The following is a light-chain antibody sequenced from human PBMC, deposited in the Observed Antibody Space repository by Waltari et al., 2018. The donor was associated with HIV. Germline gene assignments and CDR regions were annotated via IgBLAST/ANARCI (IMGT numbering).Light chain of an antibody. CDR3: QQYNNWPPGVT. J-gene: IGKJ3*01. V-gene: IGKV3-15*01. CDR2: GAS. CDR1: QSVSSN. Sequence: PATLSVSPGERATLSCRASQSVSSNLAWYQQKPGQAPRLLIYGASTRATGIPARFSGSGSGTEFTLTISSLQSEDFAVYYCQQYNNWPPGVTFGPGTKVDIK.